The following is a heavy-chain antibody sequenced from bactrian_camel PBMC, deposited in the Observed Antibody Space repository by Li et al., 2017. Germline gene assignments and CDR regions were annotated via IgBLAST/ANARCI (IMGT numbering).Heavy chain of an antibody. CDR2: MSTGGGAT. V-gene: IGHV3S40*01. CDR3: AAALRENPGSCAWGSPANY. D-gene: IGHD1*01. Sequence: VQLVESGGGSVQAGGSLRLSCAFSKYTYCLGWFRQSPGKEREGVAAMSTGGGATSYADSVKGRFTLPRDNAKNTMYLIMNSLKPEDTAMYYCAAALRENPGSCAWGSPANYYGQGTQVTVS. J-gene: IGHJ4*01. CDR1: KYTYC.